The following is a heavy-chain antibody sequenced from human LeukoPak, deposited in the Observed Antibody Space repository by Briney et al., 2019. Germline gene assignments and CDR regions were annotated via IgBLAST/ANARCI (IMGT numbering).Heavy chain of an antibody. CDR3: ARGLRGAAAGMRGNQNWFDP. CDR2: IYHSGST. J-gene: IGHJ5*02. V-gene: IGHV4-30-2*01. Sequence: SETLSLTCAVYGRPIRSGGYAWSWIRQPPGKGLEWLGYIYHSGSTYYNPSLKSRVTISVDRSKNQFSLKLSSVTAADTAVYYCARGLRGAAAGMRGNQNWFDPWGQGTLVTVSS. CDR1: GRPIRSGGYA. D-gene: IGHD6-13*01.